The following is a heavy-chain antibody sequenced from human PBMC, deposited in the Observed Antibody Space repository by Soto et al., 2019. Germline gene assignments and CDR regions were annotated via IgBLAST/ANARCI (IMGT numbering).Heavy chain of an antibody. Sequence: SQTLSLTCAISGDSVSTNSGAWNWIRQSPSRGLEWLGRTFYRSRWYSDYADSVKGRININSDTSKNQFSLQLSSVTPEDTAVYYCARAGSTMFRLHPHFDYWGQGTLVTVSS. CDR3: ARAGSTMFRLHPHFDY. J-gene: IGHJ4*02. CDR2: TFYRSRWYS. D-gene: IGHD3-9*01. V-gene: IGHV6-1*01. CDR1: GDSVSTNSGA.